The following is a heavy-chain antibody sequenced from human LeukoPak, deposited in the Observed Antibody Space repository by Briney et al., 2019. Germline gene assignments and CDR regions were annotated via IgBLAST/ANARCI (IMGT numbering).Heavy chain of an antibody. CDR1: GYTLTDLS. CDR3: STVRGGGYNVGDY. CDR2: FDPEDGET. V-gene: IGHV1-24*01. J-gene: IGHJ4*02. D-gene: IGHD5-24*01. Sequence: GASVKVSCKVSGYTLTDLSMHWVRQAPGKGLEWMGGFDPEDGETIYARKFQGRVTMTEDTSTDTAYTELSSLRSEDTAVYYCSTVRGGGYNVGDYWGQGTLVTVSS.